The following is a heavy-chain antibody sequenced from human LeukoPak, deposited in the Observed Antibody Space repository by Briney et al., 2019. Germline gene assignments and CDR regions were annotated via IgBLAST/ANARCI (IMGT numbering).Heavy chain of an antibody. CDR3: GGNYYDSSGHRGVFVY. CDR1: GGSFSGYY. J-gene: IGHJ4*02. V-gene: IGHV4-34*01. Sequence: SETLSLTCAVYGGSFSGYYWSWIRQPPGKGLEWIGEINHSGSTNYNPSLKSRVTISVDTSKNQFSLKLSSVTAADTAVYYCGGNYYDSSGHRGVFVYWGQGTLVTVSS. CDR2: INHSGST. D-gene: IGHD3-22*01.